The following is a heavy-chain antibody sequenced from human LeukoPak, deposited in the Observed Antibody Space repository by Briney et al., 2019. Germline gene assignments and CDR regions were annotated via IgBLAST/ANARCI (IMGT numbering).Heavy chain of an antibody. CDR2: IIPILGIA. J-gene: IGHJ4*02. V-gene: IGHV1-69*04. CDR1: GGIFSSYA. CDR3: ARDLPPYYFDY. Sequence: SVKVSCKASGGIFSSYAISWVRQAPGQGLEWMGRIIPILGIANYAQKFQGRVTITADKSTSTAYMDLSSLRSEDTAVYYCARDLPPYYFDYWGQGTLVIVSS.